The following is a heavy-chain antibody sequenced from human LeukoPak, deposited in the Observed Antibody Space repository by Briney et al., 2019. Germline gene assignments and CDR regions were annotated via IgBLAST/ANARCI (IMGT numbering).Heavy chain of an antibody. D-gene: IGHD3-22*01. CDR1: GGSISSSSYY. J-gene: IGHJ4*02. CDR2: IYYSGST. Sequence: TSETLSLTCTVSGGSISSSSYYWGWIRQPPGKGLEWIGSIYYSGSTYYNPSLKSRVTISVDTSKNQFSLKLSSVTAADTAVYYCARVTGYMIEDYFDYWGQGTLVTVSS. V-gene: IGHV4-39*07. CDR3: ARVTGYMIEDYFDY.